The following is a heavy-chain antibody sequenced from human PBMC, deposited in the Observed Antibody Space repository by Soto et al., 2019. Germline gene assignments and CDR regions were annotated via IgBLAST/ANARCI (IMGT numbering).Heavy chain of an antibody. J-gene: IGHJ5*02. Sequence: EVQLVESGGGLVQPGGSLRLSCAASGFTFSSYDMHWVRQATGKGLEWVSAIGTAGDTYYPGSVKGRFTISRDNAKNSLYLQMDSLRAGDTAVYYCARALTGGWYIPWGQGTLVTVSS. CDR3: ARALTGGWYIP. CDR2: IGTAGDT. V-gene: IGHV3-13*04. CDR1: GFTFSSYD. D-gene: IGHD6-19*01.